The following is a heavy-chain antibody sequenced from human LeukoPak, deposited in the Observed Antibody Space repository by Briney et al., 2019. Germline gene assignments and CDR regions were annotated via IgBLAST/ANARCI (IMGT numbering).Heavy chain of an antibody. CDR1: GFTFSDYY. J-gene: IGHJ4*02. D-gene: IGHD5-24*01. CDR3: ARVLLADGYKETAVVGYFDY. CDR2: ISSSGSTI. V-gene: IGHV3-11*04. Sequence: PGGSLRPSCAASGFTFSDYYMSWIRQAPGKGLEWVSYISSSGSTIYYADSVKGRFTISRDNAKNSLYLQMNSLRAEDTAVYYCARVLLADGYKETAVVGYFDYWGQGTLVTVSS.